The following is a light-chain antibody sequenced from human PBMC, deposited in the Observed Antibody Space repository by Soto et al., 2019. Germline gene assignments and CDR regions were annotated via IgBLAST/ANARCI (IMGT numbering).Light chain of an antibody. CDR1: SSDVGRYNY. J-gene: IGLJ2*01. Sequence: QSALAQPASVSGSPGQSVTISCTGTSSDVGRYNYVSWYQQHPGKAPKVLISDVSNRPSGVSNRFSGSKSGNTASLTISGLQAEDEADYYCSSYTSSATLVFGGGTKLTVL. CDR3: SSYTSSATLV. V-gene: IGLV2-14*01. CDR2: DVS.